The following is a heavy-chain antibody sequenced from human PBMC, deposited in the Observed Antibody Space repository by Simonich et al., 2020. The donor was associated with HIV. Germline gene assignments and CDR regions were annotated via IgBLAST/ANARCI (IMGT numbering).Heavy chain of an antibody. CDR1: GGSFSGYY. D-gene: IGHD3-3*01. CDR2: ISHRGST. J-gene: IGHJ4*02. Sequence: QVQLQQWGAGLLKPSETLSLTCAVYGGSFSGYYWSWIRQSPGKGLEWIGEISHRGSTNSSPSLKSRVTISVDTSKNQFSLMLNSVTAADTTVYYCARRTTAYFSFWGGFYFDYWGQGTLVTVSS. V-gene: IGHV4-34*01. CDR3: ARRTTAYFSFWGGFYFDY.